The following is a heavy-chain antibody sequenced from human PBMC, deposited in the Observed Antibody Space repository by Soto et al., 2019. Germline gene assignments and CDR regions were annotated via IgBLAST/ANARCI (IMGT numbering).Heavy chain of an antibody. V-gene: IGHV3-9*01. Sequence: SLRLSCAASGFTFDDYAMHWVRQAPGKGLEWVSGISWNSGSIGYADSVKGRFTISRDNAKNSLYLQMNSLRAEDTALYYCAKDKHHYDFWSGPFDYWGQGTLVTVSS. CDR3: AKDKHHYDFWSGPFDY. CDR2: ISWNSGSI. CDR1: GFTFDDYA. J-gene: IGHJ4*02. D-gene: IGHD3-3*01.